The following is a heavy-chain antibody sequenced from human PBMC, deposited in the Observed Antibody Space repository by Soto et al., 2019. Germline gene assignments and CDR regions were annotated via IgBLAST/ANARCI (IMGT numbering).Heavy chain of an antibody. CDR2: INHSGST. V-gene: IGHV4-34*01. J-gene: IGHJ5*02. D-gene: IGHD3-22*01. CDR1: GGSFSGYY. Sequence: QVQLQQWGAGLLKPSETLSLTCAVYGGSFSGYYWSWIRQPPGKGLEWIGEINHSGSTNYNPSLKSRVTISVDTSKNQFSLQLSSVTAADTAGYYCARAYYYDSSGYYRSGFDPWGQGTLVTVSS. CDR3: ARAYYYDSSGYYRSGFDP.